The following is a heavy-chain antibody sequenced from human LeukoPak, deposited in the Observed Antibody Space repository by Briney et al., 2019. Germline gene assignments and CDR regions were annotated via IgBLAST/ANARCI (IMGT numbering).Heavy chain of an antibody. Sequence: GSLRLSCTASGFTFGDYAMSWVRQAPGKGLEWVGFIRSKVYGGTTEYAASVKGRITISRDDSKSIAYLQMNSLKTEDTAVYYCTRDWGYSSSWVSYWGQGTLVTVSS. CDR1: GFTFGDYA. D-gene: IGHD6-13*01. J-gene: IGHJ4*02. CDR3: TRDWGYSSSWVSY. V-gene: IGHV3-49*04. CDR2: IRSKVYGGTT.